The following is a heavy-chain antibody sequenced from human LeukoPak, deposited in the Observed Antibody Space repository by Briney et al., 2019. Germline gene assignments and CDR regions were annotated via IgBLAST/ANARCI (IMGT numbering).Heavy chain of an antibody. J-gene: IGHJ6*03. CDR2: IIPIFGTA. CDR3: ARGRYSYGYADYYYYYMDV. V-gene: IGHV1-69*05. Sequence: ASVKVSCKASGGTFSSYAISWVRQAPGQGLEWMGGIIPIFGTANYAQKFQGRVTITMDESTSTAYMELSSLRSEDTAVYYCARGRYSYGYADYYYYYMDVWGKGTTVTVSS. D-gene: IGHD5-18*01. CDR1: GGTFSSYA.